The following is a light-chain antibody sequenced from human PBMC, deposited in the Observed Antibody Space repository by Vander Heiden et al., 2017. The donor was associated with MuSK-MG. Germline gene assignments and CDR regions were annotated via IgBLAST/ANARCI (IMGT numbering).Light chain of an antibody. J-gene: IGKJ4*01. Sequence: VLTQSPGTMSLSPGERATLPCRASQSVFSNYLAWYQKKSGQTTRLRISGASNRATGIPDRFSGSGSGTDFTLTSSRLEPEDFAVYYCQQYGLSPLTFGGGTTVEI. CDR3: QQYGLSPLT. CDR2: GAS. CDR1: QSVFSNY. V-gene: IGKV3-20*01.